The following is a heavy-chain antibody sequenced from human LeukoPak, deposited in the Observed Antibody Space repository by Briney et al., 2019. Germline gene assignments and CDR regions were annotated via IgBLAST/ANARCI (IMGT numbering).Heavy chain of an antibody. J-gene: IGHJ3*02. D-gene: IGHD2-2*01. CDR2: IYYSGST. Sequence: SEALSLTCTVSGGSISSSSYYWGWIRQPPGKGLEWIGSIYYSGSTYYNPSLKSRVTISVDTSKNQFSLKLSSVTAADTAVYYCSRHVSRYQDAFDIWGQGTMVTVSS. CDR1: GGSISSSSYY. CDR3: SRHVSRYQDAFDI. V-gene: IGHV4-39*01.